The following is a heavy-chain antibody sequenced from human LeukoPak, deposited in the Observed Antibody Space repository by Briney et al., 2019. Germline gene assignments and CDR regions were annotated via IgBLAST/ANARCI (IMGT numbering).Heavy chain of an antibody. CDR3: ARDRDSYGSGSSASY. V-gene: IGHV3-64D*06. D-gene: IGHD3-10*01. CDR1: GFTFSSYA. CDR2: ISSDGDST. J-gene: IGHJ4*02. Sequence: GGSLRLSCSASGFTFSSYAMRWVRQAPGKGLEYISAISSDGDSTYLTDSVKGRFTISRDNSKNTLYLQMSSLRAEDTAMYYCARDRDSYGSGSSASYWGQGTLVTVSS.